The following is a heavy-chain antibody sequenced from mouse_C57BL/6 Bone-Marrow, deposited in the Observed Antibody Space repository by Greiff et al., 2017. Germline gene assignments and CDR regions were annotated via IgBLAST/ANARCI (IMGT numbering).Heavy chain of an antibody. CDR2: IDPSDSYT. J-gene: IGHJ1*03. V-gene: IGHV1-59*01. Sequence: QVQLKQPGAELVRPGTSVKLSCKASGYTFTSYWMHWVKQRPGQGLEWIGVIDPSDSYTNYNQKFKGKATLTVDTSSSTAYMQLSSLTSEDSAVYDGARLLRRWCFDVWGTGTTVTVSS. D-gene: IGHD1-2*01. CDR3: ARLLRRWCFDV. CDR1: GYTFTSYW.